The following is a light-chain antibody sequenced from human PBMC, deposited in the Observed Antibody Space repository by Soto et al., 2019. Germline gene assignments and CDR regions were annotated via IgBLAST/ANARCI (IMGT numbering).Light chain of an antibody. CDR3: QQRNSWPLYT. V-gene: IGKV3-11*01. J-gene: IGKJ3*01. CDR1: QSVRSN. CDR2: DAS. Sequence: EIVLTQSPATLSLSPGERATLSCRASQSVRSNLAWYQQRHGHAPRLLIYDASNRATGIPTRFTGSGSGTDFTLTISSLEPEDFAVYYCQQRNSWPLYTFGPGTKVDIQ.